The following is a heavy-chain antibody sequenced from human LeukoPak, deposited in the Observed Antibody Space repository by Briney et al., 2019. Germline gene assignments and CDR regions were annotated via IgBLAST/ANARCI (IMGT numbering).Heavy chain of an antibody. CDR2: ISWNSGSI. D-gene: IGHD6-13*01. Sequence: GRSLRLSCAASGFTFDGCAMHWVRQAPGKGLEWVSGISWNSGSIGYADSVKGRFTISRDNAKNSLYLQMNSLRAEDTALYYCAKDIGAAAAEHGYFDYWGQGTLVTVSS. CDR3: AKDIGAAAAEHGYFDY. CDR1: GFTFDGCA. V-gene: IGHV3-9*01. J-gene: IGHJ4*02.